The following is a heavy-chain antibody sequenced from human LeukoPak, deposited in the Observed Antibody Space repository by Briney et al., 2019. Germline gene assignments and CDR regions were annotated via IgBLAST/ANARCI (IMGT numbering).Heavy chain of an antibody. D-gene: IGHD3-16*01. CDR3: AKGWGKQVDWFDP. J-gene: IGHJ5*02. CDR2: FSHTMYT. V-gene: IGHV4-59*01. Sequence: SETLSLTCSVSGDSIDSYFWNWIRQSPGKGLEWIGYFSHTMYTNYNPSLKGRVTISADTSKNQISLRLTSVTASDTAVYFCAKGWGKQVDWFDPWGQGTLVTVSS. CDR1: GDSIDSYF.